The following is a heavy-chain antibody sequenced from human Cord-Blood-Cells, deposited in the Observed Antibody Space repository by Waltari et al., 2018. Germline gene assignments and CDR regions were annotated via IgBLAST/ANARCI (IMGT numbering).Heavy chain of an antibody. CDR3: ARDGGAAAASAEYFQH. J-gene: IGHJ1*01. Sequence: QAQLVQSGSELKKPGASVKVSCKDSGYTSISYASTWVRQSPGQRLEWLGWIQTNTRNPTYAQGFTGRFVCSLDTSVSTAYLQISSLKAEDTAVYYCARDGGAAAASAEYFQHWGQGTLVTVSS. D-gene: IGHD6-13*01. CDR1: GYTSISYA. CDR2: IQTNTRNP. V-gene: IGHV7-4-1*02.